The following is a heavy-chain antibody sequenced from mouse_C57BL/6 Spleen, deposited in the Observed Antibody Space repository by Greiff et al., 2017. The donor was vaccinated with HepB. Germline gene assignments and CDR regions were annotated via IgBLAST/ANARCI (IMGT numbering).Heavy chain of an antibody. V-gene: IGHV5-17*01. CDR1: GFTFSDYG. CDR2: ISSGSSTI. Sequence: EVQRVESGGGLVKPGGSLKLSCAASGFTFSDYGMHWVRQAPEKGLEWVAYISSGSSTIYYADTVKGRVTISRENAKNTLFLQMTSLRSEDTAMYYCARGGTHWYFDVWGTGTTVTVSS. J-gene: IGHJ1*03. D-gene: IGHD3-3*01. CDR3: ARGGTHWYFDV.